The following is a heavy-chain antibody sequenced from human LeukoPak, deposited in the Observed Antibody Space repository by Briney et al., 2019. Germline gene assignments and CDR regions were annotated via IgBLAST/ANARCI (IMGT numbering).Heavy chain of an antibody. V-gene: IGHV3-23*01. J-gene: IGHJ4*02. CDR1: GFTFSSYV. D-gene: IGHD5-18*01. CDR3: ARERIQLWLDY. CDR2: ISGGGGTT. Sequence: GGSLRLSCAASGFTFSSYVMSWVRQAPGKGLQWVSTISGGGGTTYYEDSVKGRFTISRDNAKNSLYLQMNSLRAEDTAVYYCARERIQLWLDYWGQGTLVTVSS.